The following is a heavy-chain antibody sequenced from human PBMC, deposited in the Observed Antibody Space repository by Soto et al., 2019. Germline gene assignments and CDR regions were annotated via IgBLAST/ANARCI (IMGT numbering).Heavy chain of an antibody. J-gene: IGHJ6*02. CDR3: ARGRAYYDILNGYYKNYYYVMDV. CDR2: INHSGST. V-gene: IGHV4-34*01. Sequence: XATLSLTFAVHGGSFSGYYWSWIGHPPGKGLEWIGEINHSGSTNYNPSLKSRVTISVDTSKNQFSLKLSSVTAADTAVYYCARGRAYYDILNGYYKNYYYVMDVWAQGTTVTVSS. D-gene: IGHD3-9*01. CDR1: GGSFSGYY.